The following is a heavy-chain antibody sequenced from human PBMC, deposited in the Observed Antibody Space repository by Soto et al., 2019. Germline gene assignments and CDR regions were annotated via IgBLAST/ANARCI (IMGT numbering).Heavy chain of an antibody. CDR1: GYTFTSYG. V-gene: IGHV1-18*04. J-gene: IGHJ5*02. CDR2: ISAYNGNT. Sequence: GPSVKVSCKASGYTFTSYGISWVRQAPGQGLEWMGWISAYNGNTNYAQKLQGRVTMTTDTSTSTAYMELRSLRSDDTAVYYCARDPWHHGNGGNWFDPWGQGTLVTVSS. D-gene: IGHD1-1*01. CDR3: ARDPWHHGNGGNWFDP.